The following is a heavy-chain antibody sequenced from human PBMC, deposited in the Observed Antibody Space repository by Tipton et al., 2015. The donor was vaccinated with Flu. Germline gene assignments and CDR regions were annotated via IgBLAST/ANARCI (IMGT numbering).Heavy chain of an antibody. D-gene: IGHD3-10*01. CDR2: IYTTGSV. V-gene: IGHV4-61*02. CDR3: ARSPSYSGSGIYPYYFDD. J-gene: IGHJ4*02. CDR1: GGFITSGSYY. Sequence: TLSLTCSISGGFITSGSYYWSWIRQSAGRGLEWIGRIYTTGSVNYNPSLGGRVTIAGDTSRNHFSLQLTSVTAADTAVYFCARSPSYSGSGIYPYYFDDWGQGTLVTVAS.